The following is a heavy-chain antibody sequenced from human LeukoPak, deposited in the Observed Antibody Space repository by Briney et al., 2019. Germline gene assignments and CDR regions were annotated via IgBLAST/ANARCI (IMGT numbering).Heavy chain of an antibody. Sequence: GASVKVSCKASGYTFTSYVMHWVRQAPGQRLEWMGCINDGNGNTKYSQEFQGRVTMTRDTSTSTVYMELSSLRSEDTAVYYCQMATVETNFDYWGQGTLVTVSS. CDR3: QMATVETNFDY. D-gene: IGHD5-24*01. CDR2: INDGNGNT. V-gene: IGHV1-3*03. CDR1: GYTFTSYV. J-gene: IGHJ4*02.